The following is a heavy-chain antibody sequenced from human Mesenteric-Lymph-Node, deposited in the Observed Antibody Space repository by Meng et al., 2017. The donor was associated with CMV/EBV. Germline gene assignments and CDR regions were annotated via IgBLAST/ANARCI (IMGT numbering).Heavy chain of an antibody. J-gene: IGHJ4*02. V-gene: IGHV3-30*02. CDR3: AKEGYRSFDY. D-gene: IGHD5-18*01. CDR1: GFTFSSYG. Sequence: LSLTCAASGFTFSSYGMHWVRQAPGKGLEWVAFIRYDGSNKYYADSVKGRFTISRDNSKNTLYLQMNSLRAEDTAVYYCAKEGYRSFDYWGQGTLVTVSS. CDR2: IRYDGSNK.